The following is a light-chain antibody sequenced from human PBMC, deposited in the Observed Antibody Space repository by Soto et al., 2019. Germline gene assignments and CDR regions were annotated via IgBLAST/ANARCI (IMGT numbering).Light chain of an antibody. CDR2: AAS. CDR1: QSISSY. CDR3: QQSYSIFLT. J-gene: IGKJ1*01. V-gene: IGKV1-39*01. Sequence: DIQMTQSPSALSASVGDRVTITCRASQSISSYLNWYQQKPGKAPNLLIYAASNLQSGVPSRFSGSGSGTDFTLTISSLQPEDFATYYCQQSYSIFLTFGQGTKVEIK.